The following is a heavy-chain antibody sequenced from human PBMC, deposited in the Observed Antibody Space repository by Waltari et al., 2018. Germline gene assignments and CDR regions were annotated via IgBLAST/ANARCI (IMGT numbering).Heavy chain of an antibody. CDR1: GGSISSGSYY. J-gene: IGHJ4*02. CDR3: ARALSDFLYYFDY. D-gene: IGHD3-3*01. Sequence: QVQLQESGPGLVKPSQTLSLTCTVSGGSISSGSYYWSWIRQPAGKGLEWIGYIYTSGSTNYNPSLKSRVTISVDTSKNQFSLKLSSVTAADTAVYYCARALSDFLYYFDYWGQGTLVTVSS. CDR2: IYTSGST. V-gene: IGHV4-61*09.